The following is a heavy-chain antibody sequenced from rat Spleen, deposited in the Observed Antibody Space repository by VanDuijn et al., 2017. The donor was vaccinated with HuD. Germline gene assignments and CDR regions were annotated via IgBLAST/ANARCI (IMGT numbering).Heavy chain of an antibody. Sequence: EVQLVESGGGLVQPKGSLKLSCAASGFDFNSYGISWVREAPGKGLDLVADISSKSYNYATYYADSLKDRFTIYRDDSQSMVYLQMNNLKTEDTALYYCTVRSYTTDYWSYVMDAWGQGASVTVSS. CDR2: ISSKSYNYAT. CDR3: TVRSYTTDYWSYVMDA. J-gene: IGHJ4*01. CDR1: GFDFNSYG. V-gene: IGHV10-10*01. D-gene: IGHD1-6*01.